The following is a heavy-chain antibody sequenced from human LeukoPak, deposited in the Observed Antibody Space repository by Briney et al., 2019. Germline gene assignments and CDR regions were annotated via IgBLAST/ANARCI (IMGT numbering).Heavy chain of an antibody. Sequence: SETLSLTCTVSGGSINSYYRSWVRQPPGKGLEWIGYIYYSGSTENNPSLKSRVTISVDTSKNQFSLKLSSVTAADTAVYYCARGRVYSSGWYWDYWGQGTLVTVSS. CDR1: GGSINSYY. J-gene: IGHJ4*02. V-gene: IGHV4-59*01. CDR3: ARGRVYSSGWYWDY. CDR2: IYYSGST. D-gene: IGHD6-19*01.